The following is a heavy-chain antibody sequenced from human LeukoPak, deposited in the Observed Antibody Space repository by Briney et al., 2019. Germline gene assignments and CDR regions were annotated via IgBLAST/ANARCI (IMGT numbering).Heavy chain of an antibody. Sequence: SETLSLTCTVSGGSISNYYWSWIRQPPGKGLEWIGRIYTSGRTDYNPSLKSRVTISVDTSKNQFSLKLSSVTAADTAVYYCAMIVGATDYYYYMDVWGKGTTVTVSS. CDR3: AMIVGATDYYYYMDV. J-gene: IGHJ6*03. CDR2: IYTSGRT. CDR1: GGSISNYY. V-gene: IGHV4-4*08. D-gene: IGHD1-26*01.